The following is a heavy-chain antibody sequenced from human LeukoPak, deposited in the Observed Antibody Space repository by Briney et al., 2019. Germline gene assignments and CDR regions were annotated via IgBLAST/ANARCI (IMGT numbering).Heavy chain of an antibody. Sequence: PSGTLSLTCTVSGVSITAYYWSWIRQPPGKGLEWIGYIYYTGTTSHNPSLTSRLTISMDTSKNQVSLNLSSVTAADTAVYYCGRHSGECGGVFDIWGQGTMATVSS. CDR1: GVSITAYY. CDR3: GRHSGECGGVFDI. D-gene: IGHD1-26*01. J-gene: IGHJ3*02. CDR2: IYYTGTT. V-gene: IGHV4-59*01.